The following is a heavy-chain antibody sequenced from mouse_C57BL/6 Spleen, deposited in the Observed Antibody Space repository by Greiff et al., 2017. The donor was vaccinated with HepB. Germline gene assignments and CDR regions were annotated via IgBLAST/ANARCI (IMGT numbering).Heavy chain of an antibody. V-gene: IGHV1-64*01. Sequence: QVHVKQPGAELVKPGASVKLSCKASGYTFTSYWMHWVKQRPGQGLEWIGMIHPNSGSTNYNEKFKSKATLTVDKSSSTAYMQLSSLTSEDSAVYYCARSAVFDYWGQGTTLTVSS. D-gene: IGHD3-3*01. CDR2: IHPNSGST. J-gene: IGHJ2*01. CDR1: GYTFTSYW. CDR3: ARSAVFDY.